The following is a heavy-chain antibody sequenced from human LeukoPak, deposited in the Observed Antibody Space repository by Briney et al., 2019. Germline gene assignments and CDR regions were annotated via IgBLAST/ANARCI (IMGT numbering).Heavy chain of an antibody. Sequence: GGSLRLSCAASGFTVSSKDMTWVRQAPGKGLEWVSVIYSGGSTYYADSVKGRFTISRDNSKNPLYLQMNSLRAEDTAVYYCARAKRDTVTTPDYWGQGTLVTVSS. CDR2: IYSGGST. D-gene: IGHD4-17*01. J-gene: IGHJ4*02. V-gene: IGHV3-66*01. CDR3: ARAKRDTVTTPDY. CDR1: GFTVSSKD.